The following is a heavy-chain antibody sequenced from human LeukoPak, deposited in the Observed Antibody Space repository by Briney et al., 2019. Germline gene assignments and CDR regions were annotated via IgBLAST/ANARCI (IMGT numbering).Heavy chain of an antibody. Sequence: GGSLRLSCAASGFTFNTYWMHWVRQAPGKGLVWVSRIDSDGSSTTYADSVKGRFTISRDNAKNTLYLQMSSLTAEDTTVYYCASPRSKFGDYAIDAFALWGQGTMVTVSS. CDR2: IDSDGSST. V-gene: IGHV3-74*03. CDR3: ASPRSKFGDYAIDAFAL. J-gene: IGHJ3*01. CDR1: GFTFNTYW. D-gene: IGHD4-17*01.